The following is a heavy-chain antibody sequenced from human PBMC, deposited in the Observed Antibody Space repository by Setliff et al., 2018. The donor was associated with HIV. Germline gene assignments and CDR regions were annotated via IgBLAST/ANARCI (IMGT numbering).Heavy chain of an antibody. CDR1: GGSISSSTYY. V-gene: IGHV4-39*07. Sequence: SETLSLTCSVSGGSISSSTYYWGWIRQPPGQGLEWIGNIYSSGSTNYNPSLKSRVTMSGDTPKNQFSLKLSSVTAADTAVYYCARDGVWSSGLDAFDIWGQGTMVTVSS. J-gene: IGHJ3*02. CDR3: ARDGVWSSGLDAFDI. D-gene: IGHD3-22*01. CDR2: IYSSGST.